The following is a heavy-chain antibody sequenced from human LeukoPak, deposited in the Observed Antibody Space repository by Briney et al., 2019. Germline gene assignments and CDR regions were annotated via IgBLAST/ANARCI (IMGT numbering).Heavy chain of an antibody. CDR1: GDSVSSNSAA. CDR2: IYYRSQWYG. V-gene: IGHV6-1*01. D-gene: IGHD3-10*01. Sequence: SQTLSLTCTISGDSVSSNSAAWNWIRQSPSRGLEWLGRIYYRSQWYGDDAPSVKGRITINPDTAKNQLSLQLNSVTPEDTALYYCARGGLVRGSLISLIAFDLWGQGIMVTVSS. CDR3: ARGGLVRGSLISLIAFDL. J-gene: IGHJ3*01.